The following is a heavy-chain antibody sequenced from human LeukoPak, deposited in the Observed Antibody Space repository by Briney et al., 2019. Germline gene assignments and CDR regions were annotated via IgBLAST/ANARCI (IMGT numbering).Heavy chain of an antibody. CDR1: GGSISSGNYY. J-gene: IGHJ4*02. V-gene: IGHV4-61*02. CDR2: IYSSGRT. D-gene: IGHD6-19*01. CDR3: ARDIHTSDWTKFDY. Sequence: PSQTLSLTCNVSGGSISSGNYYWSWIRQPAGKGLEWTGRIYSSGRTNYNPSLKSRVTISVDTSKNQFSLNLSSVTATDTAVYYCARDIHTSDWTKFDYWGQGTLVTVSS.